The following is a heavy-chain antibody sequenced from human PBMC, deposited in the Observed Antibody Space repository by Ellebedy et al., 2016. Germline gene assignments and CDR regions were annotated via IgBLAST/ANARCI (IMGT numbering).Heavy chain of an antibody. J-gene: IGHJ6*03. D-gene: IGHD6-6*01. V-gene: IGHV1-46*01. CDR2: INPSGGST. CDR1: GYTFTGYY. Sequence: ASVKVSCXASGYTFTGYYMHWVRQAPGQGLEWMGIINPSGGSTSYAQKFQGRVTMTRDTSTSTVYMELSSLRSEDTAVYYCARDSPRIAAHSYYYYYYMDVWGKGTTVTVSS. CDR3: ARDSPRIAAHSYYYYYYMDV.